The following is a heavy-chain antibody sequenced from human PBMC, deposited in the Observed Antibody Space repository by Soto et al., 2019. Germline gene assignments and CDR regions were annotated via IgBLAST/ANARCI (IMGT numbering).Heavy chain of an antibody. V-gene: IGHV4-59*01. CDR2: IHYSGTS. CDR1: GGSISSYF. CDR3: ARDTGSYYLDS. D-gene: IGHD1-26*01. Sequence: PSATLSLTCTIYGGSISSYFWSWIRHPPGKGLEWIGYIHYSGTSVYRPSLKRRVTISIXTXENKFTLNLTSGTAADTAVYYCARDTGSYYLDSWGQGSLVTVSS. J-gene: IGHJ4*01.